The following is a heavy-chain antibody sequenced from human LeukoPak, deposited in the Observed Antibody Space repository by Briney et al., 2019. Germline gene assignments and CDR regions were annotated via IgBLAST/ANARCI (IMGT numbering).Heavy chain of an antibody. D-gene: IGHD3-10*01. CDR1: GFTFTSSA. Sequence: GGSLRLSCAASGFTFTSSAMSWVRQAPGKGLEWVSVISGSGHTTDYADSVKGRFTVSRDNAKNSLYLQMNSLRAEDTAVYYCARALWFGETFPAYWGQGTLVTVSS. J-gene: IGHJ4*02. CDR2: ISGSGHTT. CDR3: ARALWFGETFPAY. V-gene: IGHV3-23*01.